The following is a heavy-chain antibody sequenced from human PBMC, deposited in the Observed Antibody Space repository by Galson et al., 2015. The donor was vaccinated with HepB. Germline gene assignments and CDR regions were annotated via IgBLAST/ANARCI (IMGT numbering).Heavy chain of an antibody. J-gene: IGHJ4*02. D-gene: IGHD3-10*01. CDR1: GFTFSNSW. Sequence: SLRLSCAASGFTFSNSWMHWVRQTPGKGLVWVSRINTDGSSATYADSVKGRFTISRDNAKNTLYLQMNSLKAEDTDVYYCISSYWAAPNYWGQGTLVTVSS. CDR3: ISSYWAAPNY. V-gene: IGHV3-74*01. CDR2: INTDGSSA.